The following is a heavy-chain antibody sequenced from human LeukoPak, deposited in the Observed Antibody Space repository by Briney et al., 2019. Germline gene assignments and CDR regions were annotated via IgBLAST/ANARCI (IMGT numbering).Heavy chain of an antibody. CDR2: ISSSSSYI. D-gene: IGHD3-9*01. CDR1: GFTFSSYS. Sequence: PGGSLRLSCAASGFTFSSYSMNRVRQAPGKGLEWVSSISSSSSYIYYADSVKGRFTISRDNAKNSLYLQMNSLRAEDTAVYYCAREGNDILTGYYLADFDYWGQGTLVTVSS. CDR3: AREGNDILTGYYLADFDY. J-gene: IGHJ4*02. V-gene: IGHV3-21*01.